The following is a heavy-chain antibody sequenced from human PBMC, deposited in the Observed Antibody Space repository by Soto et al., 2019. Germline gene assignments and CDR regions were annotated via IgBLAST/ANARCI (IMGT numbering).Heavy chain of an antibody. J-gene: IGHJ4*02. Sequence: QVQLVESGGGVVQPGRSLKLSCAASGFTFSSYGMHWVRQAPGKGLEWVAVIWDDGSNKFYADSVKGRFTLSRDNSKNTVYLQMRSLGAEDTAVYYCVRDTYCTTSSCYVVEYWGQGVLVTVSS. V-gene: IGHV3-33*01. CDR2: IWDDGSNK. CDR3: VRDTYCTTSSCYVVEY. D-gene: IGHD2-2*01. CDR1: GFTFSSYG.